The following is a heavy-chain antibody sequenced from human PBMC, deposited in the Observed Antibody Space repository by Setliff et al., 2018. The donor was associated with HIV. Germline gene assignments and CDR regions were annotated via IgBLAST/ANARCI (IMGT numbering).Heavy chain of an antibody. CDR2: ITNTGAT. J-gene: IGHJ2*01. V-gene: IGHV4-61*02. Sequence: KPSETLSLTCTVSGDSISSGNYYWTWIRQPAGKALEWIGRITNTGATEYNPSLKSRVTVSVDTSQNQFSLKLTSVTAADTATYFCSRGPPFDRWGRGTLVTRLL. CDR1: GDSISSGNYY. CDR3: SRGPPFDR.